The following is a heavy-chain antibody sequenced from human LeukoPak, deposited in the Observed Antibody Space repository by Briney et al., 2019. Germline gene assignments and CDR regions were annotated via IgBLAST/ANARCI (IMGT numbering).Heavy chain of an antibody. V-gene: IGHV3-48*03. Sequence: PGGSLRLSCAASGFTFSSYEMNWVRQAPGKGLEWVSYISSSGSTIYYADSVKGRFTISRDNAKNSLYLQMNSLRAEDTAVYYRARADWNLYYGMDVWGKGTTVTVSS. CDR1: GFTFSSYE. CDR2: ISSSGSTI. D-gene: IGHD1-1*01. CDR3: ARADWNLYYGMDV. J-gene: IGHJ6*04.